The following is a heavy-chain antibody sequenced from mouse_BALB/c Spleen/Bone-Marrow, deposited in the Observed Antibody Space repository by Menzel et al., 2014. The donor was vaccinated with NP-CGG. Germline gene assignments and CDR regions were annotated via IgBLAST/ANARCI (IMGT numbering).Heavy chain of an antibody. CDR3: ARSTTVVVRYWYFDV. CDR2: IDPSNGRT. D-gene: IGHD1-1*01. CDR1: GYTFTSYW. Sequence: QVQLQQSGAELVKPGASVKLSCKVSGYTFTSYWMHWVKQRPGQGLEWIGEIDPSNGRTNYNEKFKNKATLTVDKSSSTAYMQLSSLTSEDSAVYYCARSTTVVVRYWYFDVWGAGTTVTVSS. V-gene: IGHV1S81*02. J-gene: IGHJ1*01.